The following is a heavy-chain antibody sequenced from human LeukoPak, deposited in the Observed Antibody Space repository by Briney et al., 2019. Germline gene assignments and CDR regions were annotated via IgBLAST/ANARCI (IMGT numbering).Heavy chain of an antibody. J-gene: IGHJ4*02. V-gene: IGHV4-30-4*01. Sequence: SETLSLTCTVSGGSISSGDYYWSWIRQPPGKGQEWIGYIYYSGSTYYNPSLKSRVTISVDTSKNQFSLKLSSVTAADTAVYYCARAKTEYYYDSSGILDYWGQGTLVTVSS. CDR3: ARAKTEYYYDSSGILDY. D-gene: IGHD3-22*01. CDR2: IYYSGST. CDR1: GGSISSGDYY.